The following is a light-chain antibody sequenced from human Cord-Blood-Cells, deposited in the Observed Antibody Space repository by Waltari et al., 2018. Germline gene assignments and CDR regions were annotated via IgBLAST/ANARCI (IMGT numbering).Light chain of an antibody. J-gene: IGKJ2*02. CDR1: QSISSY. CDR3: QQSYSTPCT. Sequence: QSPSSLSASVGDRVTITCRASQSISSYLNWYQQKPGKAPKLLIYAASSLQSGVPSRFSGSGSGTDFTLTISSLQPEDFATYYCQQSYSTPCTFGQGTKLEIK. V-gene: IGKV1-39*01. CDR2: AAS.